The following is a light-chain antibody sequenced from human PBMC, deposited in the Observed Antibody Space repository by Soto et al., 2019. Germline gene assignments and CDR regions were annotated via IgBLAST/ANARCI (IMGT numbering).Light chain of an antibody. V-gene: IGLV1-44*01. J-gene: IGLJ3*02. CDR1: SYNIGSNT. CDR2: SNN. Sequence: QSVLTQPPSASGTPGQRVTISCSGSSYNIGSNTVNWYQQLPGTAPKLLIYSNNQRPSGVPDRFSCSKSGTSASLAISGLQAEDEADYYCAAWDDSLNGPVFGGGTTLTVL. CDR3: AAWDDSLNGPV.